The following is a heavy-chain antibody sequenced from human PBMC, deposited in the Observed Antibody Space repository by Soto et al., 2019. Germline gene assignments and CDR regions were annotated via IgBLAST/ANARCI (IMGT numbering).Heavy chain of an antibody. CDR2: IYWNDDK. Sequence: QITLKESGPTLVKPTQTLTLTCTFSGFSLSTSGVGVGWIRQPPGKALEWLALIYWNDDKRYSTSLKSRLTITKDTSKNQVVLTMTNMDPVDTATYYCAHNAGSGRTVDYWGQGTLVTVSS. CDR3: AHNAGSGRTVDY. D-gene: IGHD3-10*01. V-gene: IGHV2-5*01. J-gene: IGHJ4*02. CDR1: GFSLSTSGVG.